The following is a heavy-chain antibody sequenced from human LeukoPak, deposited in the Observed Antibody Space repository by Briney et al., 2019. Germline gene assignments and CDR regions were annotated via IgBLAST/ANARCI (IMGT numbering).Heavy chain of an antibody. D-gene: IGHD3-22*01. J-gene: IGHJ4*02. V-gene: IGHV3-7*04. Sequence: GGSLRLSCAACGFTFSSYWMSWVRQAPGKGLEWVANIKQDGSEKYYVDSVKGRFTISRDNAKNSLFLQMNSLRAEETAVYYCARGEYYYDGGYWGQGTLVTVSS. CDR3: ARGEYYYDGGY. CDR2: IKQDGSEK. CDR1: GFTFSSYW.